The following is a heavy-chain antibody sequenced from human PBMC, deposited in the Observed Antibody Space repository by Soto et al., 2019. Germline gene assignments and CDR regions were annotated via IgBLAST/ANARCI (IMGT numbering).Heavy chain of an antibody. CDR3: AAVGAYERYYFDY. V-gene: IGHV1-58*01. J-gene: IGHJ4*02. CDR2: IVVGSGNT. D-gene: IGHD1-26*01. CDR1: GFTFTSSA. Sequence: GASVKVSCKASGFTFTSSAVQWVRQARGQRLEWIGWIVVGSGNTNYAQKFQERVTITRDMSTSTAYMELSSLRSEDTAVYYCAAVGAYERYYFDYWSQGTLDIVSS.